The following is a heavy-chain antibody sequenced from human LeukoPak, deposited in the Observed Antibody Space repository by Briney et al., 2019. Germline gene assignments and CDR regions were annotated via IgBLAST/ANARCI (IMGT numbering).Heavy chain of an antibody. Sequence: GGSLRLSCAASGFTVSSNYMSGVRQAPGKGLEWVSVIYSGGSTYYADSVKGRFTISRDNSKNTLYLQMNSLRAEDTAVYYCARRYYDSSGYYRNDIWGQGTMVTVSS. D-gene: IGHD3-22*01. CDR2: IYSGGST. J-gene: IGHJ3*02. V-gene: IGHV3-53*01. CDR3: ARRYYDSSGYYRNDI. CDR1: GFTVSSNY.